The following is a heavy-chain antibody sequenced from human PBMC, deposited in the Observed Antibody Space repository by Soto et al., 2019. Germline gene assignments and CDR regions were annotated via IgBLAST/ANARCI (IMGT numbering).Heavy chain of an antibody. CDR3: AREDSIIIPAVSDF. J-gene: IGHJ4*02. D-gene: IGHD2-2*01. CDR2: ISSSGNTI. V-gene: IGHV3-11*04. CDR1: GFSFSDYY. Sequence: GGSLRLSCAASGFSFSDYYMSWIRQAPGKGLEWVSYISSSGNTIHYADSVKGRFTISRDNAKNSVSLQMNTLRVEDTAVYYCAREDSIIIPAVSDFWGQGTLVTVSS.